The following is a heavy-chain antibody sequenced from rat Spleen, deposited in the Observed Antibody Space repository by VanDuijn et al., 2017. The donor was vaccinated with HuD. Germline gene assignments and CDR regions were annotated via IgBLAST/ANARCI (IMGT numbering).Heavy chain of an antibody. Sequence: EVQLVESGGGLVQPGRSLKLSCAASGFTFSDYNMAWVRQAPKKGLEWVATISYDGSSTYYRDSVKGRFTISRDNAKSTLYLQMDSLRSEDTATYYWARQGGIVMPTSGYWYFDFWGPGTMVTVSS. CDR2: ISYDGSST. CDR1: GFTFSDYN. V-gene: IGHV5-7*01. D-gene: IGHD1-12*01. J-gene: IGHJ1*01. CDR3: ARQGGIVMPTSGYWYFDF.